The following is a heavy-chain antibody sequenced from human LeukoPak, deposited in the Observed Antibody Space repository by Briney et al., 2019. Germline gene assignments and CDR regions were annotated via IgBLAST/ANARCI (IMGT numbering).Heavy chain of an antibody. V-gene: IGHV4-59*01. D-gene: IGHD1-7*01. CDR1: GGSISSYY. CDR3: ARDNWNYGTSMGV. Sequence: TSETLSLTCSASGGSISSYYWSWIRQPPGKGLEWIGYIYYSGSTNYNPSLKSRVTISVDTSKNQFSLKLSSVTAADTAVYYCARDNWNYGTSMGVWGQGTTVTVSS. J-gene: IGHJ6*02. CDR2: IYYSGST.